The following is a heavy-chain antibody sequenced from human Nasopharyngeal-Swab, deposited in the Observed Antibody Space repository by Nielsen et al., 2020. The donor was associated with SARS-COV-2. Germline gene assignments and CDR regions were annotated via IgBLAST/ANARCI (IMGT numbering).Heavy chain of an antibody. V-gene: IGHV1-69*06. CDR2: IIPIFGTA. Sequence: WVRQAPGQGLEWMGGIIPIFGTANYAQKFQGRVTMTADKSTSTAYMELSSLRSEDTAVYYCARDRIVGATSAFDPWGQGTLVTVSS. J-gene: IGHJ5*02. D-gene: IGHD1-26*01. CDR3: ARDRIVGATSAFDP.